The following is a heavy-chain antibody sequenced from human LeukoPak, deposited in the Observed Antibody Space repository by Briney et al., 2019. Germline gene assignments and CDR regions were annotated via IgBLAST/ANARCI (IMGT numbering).Heavy chain of an antibody. CDR2: ISSAGTT. D-gene: IGHD6-13*01. Sequence: GGSLRLSCAASGFTVSRSYMSWVRQAPGKGLVWVSIISSAGTTYYADSVKGRFTISSDNSKNTVYLQVNSLRDEDTAVYYCARDLEAANTYYFDYWGQGTMVTVSS. CDR3: ARDLEAANTYYFDY. J-gene: IGHJ4*02. CDR1: GFTVSRSY. V-gene: IGHV3-66*01.